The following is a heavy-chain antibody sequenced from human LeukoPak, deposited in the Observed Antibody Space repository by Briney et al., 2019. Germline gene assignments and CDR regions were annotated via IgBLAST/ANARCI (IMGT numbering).Heavy chain of an antibody. CDR2: INHRGDT. V-gene: IGHV4-34*01. J-gene: IGHJ5*02. CDR3: ARSPSRQNWIASLYKWFDP. CDR1: GPSFSGYF. D-gene: IGHD2-2*03. Sequence: PSETLSLTCAVHGPSFSGYFWCWIRQPPGKGLEWIGEINHRGDTNYNPSLKSRVTISLDTSNNQFSVRLTSVTAADTAVYYCARSPSRQNWIASLYKWFDPWGQGTLVTVAS.